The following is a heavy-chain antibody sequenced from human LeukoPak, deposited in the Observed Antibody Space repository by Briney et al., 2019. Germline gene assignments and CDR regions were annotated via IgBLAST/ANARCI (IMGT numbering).Heavy chain of an antibody. CDR1: GFIFSNYA. CDR3: AKWGDYDVLTGYYVSDF. Sequence: PGASLRLSCVASGFIFSNYAMYWVRQAPGKGLEWVSAISGRSDNTYYADSVKGRFTLSRDSSKNTLYLQMNSLRADDTAVYYCAKWGDYDVLTGYYVSDFWGQGTLVTVSS. D-gene: IGHD3-9*01. CDR2: ISGRSDNT. V-gene: IGHV3-23*01. J-gene: IGHJ4*02.